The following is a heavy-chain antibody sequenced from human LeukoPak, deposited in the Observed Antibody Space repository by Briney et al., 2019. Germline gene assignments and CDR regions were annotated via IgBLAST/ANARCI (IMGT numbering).Heavy chain of an antibody. J-gene: IGHJ6*02. Sequence: GASVKVSCKASGYTFTGYYMHWVRQAPGQGLEWMGRINPNSGGTNYAQKFQGRVTMTRGTSISTAYMELSRLRSDDTAVYYCARDKAPYCSSTSCYTSGSYYYGMDVWGQGTTVTVSS. CDR1: GYTFTGYY. CDR2: INPNSGGT. D-gene: IGHD2-2*02. V-gene: IGHV1-2*06. CDR3: ARDKAPYCSSTSCYTSGSYYYGMDV.